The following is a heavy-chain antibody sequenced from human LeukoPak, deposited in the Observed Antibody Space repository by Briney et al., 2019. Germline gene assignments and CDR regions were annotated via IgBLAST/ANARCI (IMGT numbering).Heavy chain of an antibody. J-gene: IGHJ6*04. CDR3: ARDRGLDV. V-gene: IGHV3-21*01. Sequence: KSGGSLRLPCAASGFTFTSYTMNWVRQAPGKGLEWVSSISSSSAYIYQADSVKGRFTISRDNAKNSLYLQMNSLRAEDTAVYYCARDRGLDVWGKGTTVTVSS. CDR2: ISSSSAYI. CDR1: GFTFTSYT.